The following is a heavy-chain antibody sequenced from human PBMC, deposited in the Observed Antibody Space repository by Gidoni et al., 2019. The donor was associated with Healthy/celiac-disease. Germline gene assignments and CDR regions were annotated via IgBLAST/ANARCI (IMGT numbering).Heavy chain of an antibody. CDR1: GFTFSSYS. J-gene: IGHJ6*02. CDR2: ISSSSSYI. D-gene: IGHD3-3*01. Sequence: EVQLVESGGGLVKPGGSLRLSCAASGFTFSSYSMNWVRPAPGKGLEWVSYISSSSSYIYYADSVKGRFTIPRDNAKNSLYLQMNSLRAEDTAVYYCARDETRYAYYDFWSGPYYYYGMDVWGQGTTVTVSS. V-gene: IGHV3-21*01. CDR3: ARDETRYAYYDFWSGPYYYYGMDV.